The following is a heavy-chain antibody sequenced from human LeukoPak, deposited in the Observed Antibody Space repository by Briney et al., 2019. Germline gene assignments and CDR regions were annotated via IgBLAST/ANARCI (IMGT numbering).Heavy chain of an antibody. CDR2: IKQDGSEK. CDR3: ARDRDCSGGSCYLHAFDI. CDR1: GFTFSTYW. V-gene: IGHV3-7*01. Sequence: GGSLRLSCAASGFTFSTYWMSWVRQAPGKGLDWVANIKQDGSEKYYVDSAKGRFTIPRDNAKNSLYLQMNSLRAEDTAVYYCARDRDCSGGSCYLHAFDIWGQGTMVTVSS. D-gene: IGHD2-15*01. J-gene: IGHJ3*02.